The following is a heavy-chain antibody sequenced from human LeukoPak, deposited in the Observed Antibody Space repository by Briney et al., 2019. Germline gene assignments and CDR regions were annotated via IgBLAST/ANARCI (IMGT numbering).Heavy chain of an antibody. Sequence: GGSLRPSCAASGFSFTTYWMSWVRQAPGKGLEWVAYIHTDQTIQYYADSVKGRFTISRDNSKNTLYLQMKTLRSGDTAVYYCGYYNSGSYSTPDSWGQGTQVTVSS. CDR3: GYYNSGSYSTPDS. V-gene: IGHV3-30*02. CDR2: IHTDQTIQ. CDR1: GFSFTTYW. J-gene: IGHJ5*01. D-gene: IGHD3-10*01.